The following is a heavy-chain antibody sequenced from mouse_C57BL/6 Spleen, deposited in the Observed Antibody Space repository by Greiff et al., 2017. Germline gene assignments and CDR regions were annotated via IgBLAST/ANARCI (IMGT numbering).Heavy chain of an antibody. CDR2: INYDGSST. J-gene: IGHJ4*01. Sequence: LQESEGGLVQPGSSMKLSCTASGFTFSDSYMAWVRQVPEKGLEWVANINYDGSSTYYLDSLKSRFIISRDNAKNILYLQMSSLKSEDTATYYCARQRVTTGMDYWGQGTSVTVSS. V-gene: IGHV5-16*01. D-gene: IGHD2-2*01. CDR1: GFTFSDSY. CDR3: ARQRVTTGMDY.